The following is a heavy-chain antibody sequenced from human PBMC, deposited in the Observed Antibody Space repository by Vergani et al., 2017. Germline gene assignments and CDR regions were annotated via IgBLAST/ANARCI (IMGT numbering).Heavy chain of an antibody. CDR1: GFTFSGFS. J-gene: IGHJ3*02. V-gene: IGHV3-48*01. CDR2: ISSSSSTI. Sequence: EVQLVESGGGLVQPGGSLRLSCAPSGFTFSGFSMNWVGKAPGKGLEWVSYISSSSSTIYYADSVKGRLTISRDNAKNSLYLQMNSLRAEDTAVYYCARDPSTVVVIPDAFDIWGQGTMVTVSS. CDR3: ARDPSTVVVIPDAFDI. D-gene: IGHD3-22*01.